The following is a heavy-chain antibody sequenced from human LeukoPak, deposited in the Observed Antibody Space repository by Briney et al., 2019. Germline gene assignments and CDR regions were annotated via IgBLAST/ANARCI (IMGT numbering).Heavy chain of an antibody. V-gene: IGHV3-11*01. CDR3: ATLSRTWDFEY. CDR1: GFTFSDYY. D-gene: IGHD1-26*01. Sequence: GGSLRLSCAASGFTFSDYYMSWIRQAPGKGLEWVSYISRGGNTIYYAGSVKGRFTISRDNAKNSLYLQMNSLRAEDTAVYYCATLSRTWDFEYWGQGTLVTVSS. J-gene: IGHJ4*02. CDR2: ISRGGNTI.